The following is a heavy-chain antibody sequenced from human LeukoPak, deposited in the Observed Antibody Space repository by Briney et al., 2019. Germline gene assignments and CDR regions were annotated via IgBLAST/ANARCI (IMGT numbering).Heavy chain of an antibody. J-gene: IGHJ6*02. Sequence: PSETLSLTCTVSGGSISSYYWSWIRQPPGKGLEWIGYIYYSGSTSYNPSLKSRVTISVDTSKNQFSLKLSSVTAADTAVYYCARLGSTVVWDYYYGMDVWGQGTTVTVSS. D-gene: IGHD4-23*01. CDR2: IYYSGST. CDR1: GGSISSYY. V-gene: IGHV4-59*08. CDR3: ARLGSTVVWDYYYGMDV.